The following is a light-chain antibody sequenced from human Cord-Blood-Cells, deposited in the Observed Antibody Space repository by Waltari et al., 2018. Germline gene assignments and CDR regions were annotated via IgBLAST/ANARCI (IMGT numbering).Light chain of an antibody. V-gene: IGLV2-14*01. J-gene: IGLJ1*01. Sequence: QSALTQPASVSGSPGQSITISCTGTSRDVGGYNYVSWYQQHPGKAPKLMIYDVSTRPSGVSNRFSVSKSGNTACRTISGLQAEDEAHYYCSSYTSSSTHVFGTGTKVTVL. CDR3: SSYTSSSTHV. CDR2: DVS. CDR1: SRDVGGYNY.